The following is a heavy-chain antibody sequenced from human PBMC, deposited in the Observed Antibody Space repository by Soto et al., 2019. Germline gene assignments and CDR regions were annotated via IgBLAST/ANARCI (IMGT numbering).Heavy chain of an antibody. V-gene: IGHV4-61*01. CDR3: ARVGPYCGGDCYSPPP. J-gene: IGHJ5*02. D-gene: IGHD2-21*02. CDR1: GDSVSSGSYY. Sequence: PSETLSLTCTVSGDSVSSGSYYWSWIRQPPGKGLEWIGYIYNSGSTKYNPSLKTRVTISVDTSKNQLSLKLSSVTAADTAVYYCARVGPYCGGDCYSPPPWGQGTLVTVS. CDR2: IYNSGST.